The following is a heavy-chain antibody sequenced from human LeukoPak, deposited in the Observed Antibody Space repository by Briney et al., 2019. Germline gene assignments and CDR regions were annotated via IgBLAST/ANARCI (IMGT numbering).Heavy chain of an antibody. D-gene: IGHD2-15*01. Sequence: GGSLRLSCAASGFTFSSYWMHWVRQAPGKGLVWVSRINSDGSSTSYADSVKGRFTISRDNSKNTLYLQMNSLRAEDTAVYYCARDQGYCSGGSCRRYNWFDPWGQGTLVTVSS. CDR3: ARDQGYCSGGSCRRYNWFDP. CDR2: INSDGSST. V-gene: IGHV3-74*01. CDR1: GFTFSSYW. J-gene: IGHJ5*02.